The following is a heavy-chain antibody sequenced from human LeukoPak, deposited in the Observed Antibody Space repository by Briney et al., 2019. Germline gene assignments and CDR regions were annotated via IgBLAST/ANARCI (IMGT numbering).Heavy chain of an antibody. CDR2: ISGSGGST. V-gene: IGHV3-23*01. CDR1: GFTFSSYA. J-gene: IGHJ3*02. CDR3: AKDNKGHYYDSSGYSIAFDI. Sequence: PGGSLRLSCAASGFTFSSYAMSWVRQAPGKGLEWVSAISGSGGSTYCADSVKGRFTISRDNSKNTLYLQMNSLRAEDTAVYYCAKDNKGHYYDSSGYSIAFDIWGQGTMVTVSS. D-gene: IGHD3-22*01.